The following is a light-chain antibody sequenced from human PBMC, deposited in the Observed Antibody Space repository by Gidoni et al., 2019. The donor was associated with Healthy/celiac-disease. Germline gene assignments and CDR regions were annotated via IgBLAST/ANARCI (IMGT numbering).Light chain of an antibody. V-gene: IGLV1-44*01. CDR1: SSNIGSTT. CDR2: SSN. J-gene: IGLJ3*02. Sequence: QSVSPQPPSASGTPRQRVTISCSGSSSNIGSTTGNWYQQLPGTAPKLLIYSSNQRPSGVPGRFSGSKSGTSASLAISGLQSEDEADYYCAAWDDSLSGWVFGGGTKLTVL. CDR3: AAWDDSLSGWV.